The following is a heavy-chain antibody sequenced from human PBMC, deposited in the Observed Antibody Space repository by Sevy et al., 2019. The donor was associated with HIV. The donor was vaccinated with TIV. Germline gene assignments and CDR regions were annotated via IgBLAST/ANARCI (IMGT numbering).Heavy chain of an antibody. CDR2: LYYRGRT. J-gene: IGHJ2*01. Sequence: SETLSLTCSVSGSSINSYYWSWIRQPPGKGLECIGYLYYRGRTNYNTSLKSRVTISLDTSKNQFSLKLTSVTAADTAVYFCARHSISPRSWYFDLWGRGILVTVSS. CDR1: GSSINSYY. V-gene: IGHV4-59*01. D-gene: IGHD2-2*02. CDR3: ARHSISPRSWYFDL.